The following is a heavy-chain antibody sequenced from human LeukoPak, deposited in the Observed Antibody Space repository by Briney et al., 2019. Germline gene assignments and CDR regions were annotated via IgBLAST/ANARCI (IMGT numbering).Heavy chain of an antibody. Sequence: SETLSLTCAVYGGSFSGYYWSWIRQPPGKGLEWIGEIDHSGSTNYNPSLKSRVTISVDTSKNQFSLKLSSVTAADTAVYYCAREGQQPRIYYFDYWGQGTLVTVSS. D-gene: IGHD6-13*01. V-gene: IGHV4-34*01. J-gene: IGHJ4*02. CDR3: AREGQQPRIYYFDY. CDR2: IDHSGST. CDR1: GGSFSGYY.